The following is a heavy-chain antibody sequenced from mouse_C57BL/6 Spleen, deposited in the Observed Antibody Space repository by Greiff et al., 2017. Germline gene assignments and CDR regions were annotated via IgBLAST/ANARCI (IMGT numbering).Heavy chain of an antibody. V-gene: IGHV5-4*03. J-gene: IGHJ2*01. CDR1: GFTFSSYA. CDR3: ARSDGYYVYYFNY. D-gene: IGHD2-3*01. Sequence: EVKLMESGGGLVKPGGSLKLSCAASGFTFSSYAMSWVRQTPEKRLEWVATISDGGSYTYYPDNVKGRFTISRDNAKNNLYLQMSHLKSEDTAMYYCARSDGYYVYYFNYRGQGTTLTVSS. CDR2: ISDGGSYT.